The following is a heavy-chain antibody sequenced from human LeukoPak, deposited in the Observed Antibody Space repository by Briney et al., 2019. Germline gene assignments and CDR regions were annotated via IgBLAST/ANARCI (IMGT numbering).Heavy chain of an antibody. V-gene: IGHV3-23*01. D-gene: IGHD6-6*01. J-gene: IGHJ4*02. CDR2: ISGSGGST. CDR3: AKDPYSSSSSYFDY. Sequence: GGSLRLSCAASGFTFSSYVMSWVRQAPGKGLEWVSAISGSGGSTYYADSVKGRFTISRDNSKNTLYLQMNSLRAEDTAVYYCAKDPYSSSSSYFDYWGQGTLVTVSS. CDR1: GFTFSSYV.